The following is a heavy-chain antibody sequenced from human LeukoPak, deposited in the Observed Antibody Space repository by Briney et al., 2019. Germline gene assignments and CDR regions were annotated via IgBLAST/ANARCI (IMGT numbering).Heavy chain of an antibody. J-gene: IGHJ4*02. CDR2: INQGGSEK. V-gene: IGHV3-7*01. CDR1: GLTFRSYW. D-gene: IGHD1-26*01. CDR3: AREEDGRFFDY. Sequence: HTGGSLRLSCAVSGLTFRSYWMSWVRQAPGKGLEWVANINQGGSEKYFVDSVKGRFTISRDNARNSLHLQMDTLRADDTAVYYCAREEDGRFFDYWGQGTLVTVSS.